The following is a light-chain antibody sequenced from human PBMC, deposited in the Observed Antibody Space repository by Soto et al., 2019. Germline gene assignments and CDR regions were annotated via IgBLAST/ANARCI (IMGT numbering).Light chain of an antibody. J-gene: IGKJ1*01. CDR1: RTISSY. V-gene: IGKV1-39*01. CDR3: QQTYSTPGT. Sequence: IHLSQSPAAIAAFVGGRFAIISRASRTISSYLNWYQQKPGKAPNLPIYAASNLQGGVPSRFSGSGSGTDFTLTISSLHSEDFATYYCQQTYSTPGTFGQGTKVDIK. CDR2: AAS.